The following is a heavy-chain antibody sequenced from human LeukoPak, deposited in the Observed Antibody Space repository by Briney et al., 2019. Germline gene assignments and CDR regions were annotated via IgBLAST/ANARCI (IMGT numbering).Heavy chain of an antibody. CDR1: GGSISSGDYY. V-gene: IGHV4-30-4*01. Sequence: SETMSLTCTVSGGSISSGDYYWSWIRQPPGKGLEGIGYIYYSGSTYYNPSLKSRVTISVDTSKNQFSLKLSSVTAADTAVYYCARTPPRDGYNSDPYYFDYWGQGTLVTVSS. CDR2: IYYSGST. J-gene: IGHJ4*02. D-gene: IGHD5-24*01. CDR3: ARTPPRDGYNSDPYYFDY.